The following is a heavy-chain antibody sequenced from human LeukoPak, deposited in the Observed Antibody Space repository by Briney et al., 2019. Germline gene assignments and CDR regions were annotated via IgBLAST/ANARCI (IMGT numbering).Heavy chain of an antibody. D-gene: IGHD2-2*01. Sequence: GESLKISCKGSGYSFTSYWIGWVRQMPGKGLEWMGIIYPGDSATRYSPSFQGQVTISADKSISTAYLQWSSLKASDTAMYYCARHLRDCSSTSCLGSGWFDPWGQGTLVTVSS. CDR3: ARHLRDCSSTSCLGSGWFDP. J-gene: IGHJ5*02. V-gene: IGHV5-51*01. CDR2: IYPGDSAT. CDR1: GYSFTSYW.